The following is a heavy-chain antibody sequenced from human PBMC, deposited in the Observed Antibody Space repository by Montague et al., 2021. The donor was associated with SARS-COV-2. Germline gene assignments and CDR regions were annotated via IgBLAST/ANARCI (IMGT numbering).Heavy chain of an antibody. CDR1: GGSIRSGNYY. Sequence: TLSLTCTVSGGSIRSGNYYWSWIRQPAGKGLEWIGRIYNSGSTNYNPSLKSRVTISVDTSKNQFSLKLSSMTAADTAVYYCAREVGRYYDWRLDYWGQGTLVTVSS. CDR3: AREVGRYYDWRLDY. J-gene: IGHJ4*02. CDR2: IYNSGST. V-gene: IGHV4-61*02. D-gene: IGHD3-9*01.